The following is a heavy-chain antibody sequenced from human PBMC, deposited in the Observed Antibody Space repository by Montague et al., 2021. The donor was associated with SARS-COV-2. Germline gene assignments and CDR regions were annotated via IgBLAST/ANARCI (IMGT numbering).Heavy chain of an antibody. J-gene: IGHJ5*02. CDR1: GYSVSSSSYY. V-gene: IGHV4-39*01. CDR3: ARPVSYYDILSSSTNWFDP. CDR2: IHYSGST. Sequence: SETLSLTCTVSGYSVSSSSYYWGWIPQPPGKGLEWIGSIHYSGSTYYNPSLKSRVTISVDTSKNQFSLKLSSATAADTAVYYCARPVSYYDILSSSTNWFDPWGQGTLVTVSS. D-gene: IGHD3-9*01.